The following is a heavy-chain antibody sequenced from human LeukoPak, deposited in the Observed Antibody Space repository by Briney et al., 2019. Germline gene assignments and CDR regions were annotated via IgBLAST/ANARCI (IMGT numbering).Heavy chain of an antibody. CDR3: VKEDYYDSSGYYPLGF. Sequence: GGSLRLSCAASGFTFSTYAMSWVRQAPGKGLEWVSAISDSGGSTYYADSVKGRLTISRANSKSTLYLQMNSLRAEDTALYYCVKEDYYDSSGYYPLGFWGRGTLVTVSS. D-gene: IGHD3-22*01. CDR1: GFTFSTYA. J-gene: IGHJ4*02. V-gene: IGHV3-23*01. CDR2: ISDSGGST.